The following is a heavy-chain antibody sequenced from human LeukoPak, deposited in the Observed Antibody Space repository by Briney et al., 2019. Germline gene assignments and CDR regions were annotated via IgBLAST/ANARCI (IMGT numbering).Heavy chain of an antibody. CDR1: GGSISSGDYY. CDR2: IYYSGST. Sequence: PSETLSLTCTVSGGSISSGDYYWGWIRQPPGKGLEWIGYIYYSGSTYYNPSLKSRVTISVDTSKNQFSLKLSSVTAADTAVYYCARVARYCRSTCCWDWGQGTLVTVSS. J-gene: IGHJ4*02. V-gene: IGHV4-30-4*08. D-gene: IGHD2-2*01. CDR3: ARVARYCRSTCCWD.